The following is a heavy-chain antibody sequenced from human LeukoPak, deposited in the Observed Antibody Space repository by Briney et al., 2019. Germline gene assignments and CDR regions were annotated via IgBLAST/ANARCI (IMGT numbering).Heavy chain of an antibody. CDR2: FDPEDGET. Sequence: ASVKVSCKVSRYTLTELSMHWVRQAPGKGLEWMGGFDPEDGETIYAQKFQGRVTMTEDTSTDTAYMELSSLRSEDTAVYYCALTRVGAYSNWFDPWGQGTLVTVSS. J-gene: IGHJ5*02. D-gene: IGHD1-26*01. V-gene: IGHV1-24*01. CDR1: RYTLTELS. CDR3: ALTRVGAYSNWFDP.